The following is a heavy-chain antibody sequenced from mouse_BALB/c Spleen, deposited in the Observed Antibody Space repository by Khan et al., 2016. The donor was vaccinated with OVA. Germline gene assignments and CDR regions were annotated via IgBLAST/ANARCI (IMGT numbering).Heavy chain of an antibody. CDR1: GFTFSTYG. CDR3: TRLAYYYDSEGFAY. V-gene: IGHV5-6*01. J-gene: IGHJ3*01. D-gene: IGHD1-1*01. CDR2: VSTGGTYT. Sequence: EVHLVESGGDLVKPGGSLKLSCAASGFTFSTYGMSWVRQTPDKRLEWVATVSTGGTYTYYEDSVKGRFTISRENAKNTLYLQMSGLKSEDTAMFYCTRLAYYYDSEGFAYWGQGTLVTVSA.